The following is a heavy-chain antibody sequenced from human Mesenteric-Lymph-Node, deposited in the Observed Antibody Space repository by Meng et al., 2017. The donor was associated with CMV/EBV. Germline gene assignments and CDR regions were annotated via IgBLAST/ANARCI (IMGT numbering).Heavy chain of an antibody. V-gene: IGHV3-30*04. CDR3: ARERYYYYYYGMDV. Sequence: GGSLRLSCAASGFTFSSYAMHWVRQAPGKGLEWVAVISYDGSNKYYADSVKGRFTISRDNSKNTLYLQMNSLRAEDTAVYYCARERYYYYYYGMDVWGQGTTVTVSS. J-gene: IGHJ6*02. CDR1: GFTFSSYA. CDR2: ISYDGSNK.